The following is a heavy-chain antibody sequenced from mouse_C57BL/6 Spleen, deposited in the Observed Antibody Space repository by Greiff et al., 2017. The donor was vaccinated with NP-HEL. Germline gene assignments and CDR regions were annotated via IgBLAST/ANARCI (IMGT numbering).Heavy chain of an antibody. J-gene: IGHJ4*01. CDR2: SRNKANDYTT. CDR1: GFTFSDFY. Sequence: EVKVVESGGGLVQSGRSLRLSCATSGFTFSDFYMEWVRQAPGKGLEWIAASRNKANDYTTEYSASVKGRFIVSRDTSQSILYLQMNALRAEDTAIYYCARDDGYYSYAMDYWGQGTSVTVSS. V-gene: IGHV7-1*01. D-gene: IGHD2-3*01. CDR3: ARDDGYYSYAMDY.